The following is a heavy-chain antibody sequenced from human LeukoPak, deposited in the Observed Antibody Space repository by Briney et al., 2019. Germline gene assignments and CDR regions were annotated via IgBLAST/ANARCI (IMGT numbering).Heavy chain of an antibody. CDR3: AKNDDILTGYYIDAFDI. CDR2: ISGSGGST. CDR1: GFIYSNYG. V-gene: IGHV3-23*01. Sequence: GGSLRLSCAASGFIYSNYGMNWVRQAPGKGLEWVSAISGSGGSTYYADSVKGRFTISRDNSKNTLYLQMSSLRAEDTAVYYCAKNDDILTGYYIDAFDIWGQGTMVTVSS. J-gene: IGHJ3*02. D-gene: IGHD3-9*01.